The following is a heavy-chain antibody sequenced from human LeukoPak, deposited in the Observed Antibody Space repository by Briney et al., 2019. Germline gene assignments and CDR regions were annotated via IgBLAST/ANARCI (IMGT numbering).Heavy chain of an antibody. Sequence: WGYLRFSGAASGFTFSSYDMHWVGQSTGKGLEWVSAIGPAGDTYSSGSVQGRFSISSDNAKNSVYLQMINLGAGDTAVYYCAREGYGSGSYALDYWGQGTLVTVSS. CDR1: GFTFSSYD. D-gene: IGHD3-10*01. CDR3: AREGYGSGSYALDY. CDR2: IGPAGDT. V-gene: IGHV3-13*04. J-gene: IGHJ4*02.